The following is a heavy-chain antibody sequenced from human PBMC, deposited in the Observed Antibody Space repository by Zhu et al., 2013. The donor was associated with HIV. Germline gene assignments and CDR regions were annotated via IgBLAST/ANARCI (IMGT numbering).Heavy chain of an antibody. V-gene: IGHV1-69*01. J-gene: IGHJ3*02. Sequence: QVQLVQSGAEVKKPGSSVKVSCKASGGTFSSYAISWVRQAPGQGLEWMGGIIPIFGTANYAQKFQGRVTITADESTSTAYMELSSLRSEDTAVYYCAREPANGVPAEKIGSIWGQGTMVTVSS. CDR3: AREPANGVPAEKIGSI. D-gene: IGHD2-2*01. CDR2: IIPIFGTA. CDR1: GGTFSSYA.